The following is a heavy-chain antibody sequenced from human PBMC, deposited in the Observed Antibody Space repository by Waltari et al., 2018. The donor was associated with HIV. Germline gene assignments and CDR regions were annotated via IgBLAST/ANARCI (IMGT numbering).Heavy chain of an antibody. CDR3: ARGIYGDISGDMDV. Sequence: QVQLQESGPGLVKPSETLSLTCTVSGGSISNYYWSWLRQPPGKGLEWIGYMYYSGSTNYNPSLKSRVTRSVDTSKNQFSLKLSSVTAADTAVYYCARGIYGDISGDMDVWGQGTTVTVSS. CDR1: GGSISNYY. V-gene: IGHV4-59*01. D-gene: IGHD3-3*01. J-gene: IGHJ6*02. CDR2: MYYSGST.